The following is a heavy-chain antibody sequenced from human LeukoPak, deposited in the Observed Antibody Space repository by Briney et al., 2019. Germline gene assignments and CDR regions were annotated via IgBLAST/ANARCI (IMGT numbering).Heavy chain of an antibody. D-gene: IGHD4-17*01. CDR2: ISYDGSNK. V-gene: IGHV3-30*03. CDR3: APGGDYTFFDY. J-gene: IGHJ4*02. Sequence: GGSLRLSCAASGFTFSSYGMHWVRQAPGKGLEWVAVISYDGSNKYYADSVKGRFTISRDNSKNTLYLQTNSLRAEDTAVYYCAPGGDYTFFDYWGQGTLVTVSS. CDR1: GFTFSSYG.